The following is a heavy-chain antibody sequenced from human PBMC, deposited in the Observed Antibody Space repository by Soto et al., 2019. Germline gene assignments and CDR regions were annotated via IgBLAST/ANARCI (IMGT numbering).Heavy chain of an antibody. CDR3: GRRSGNLLGSWFDP. J-gene: IGHJ5*02. CDR2: IIPILGIA. V-gene: IGHV1-69*02. CDR1: GGTFRSYA. D-gene: IGHD4-4*01. Sequence: QVQLVQSGAEVKKPGSSVKVSCKASGGTFRSYAIRWVRQAPGQGLEWMGRIIPILGIANYAQKFQGRGTLTADKYTSTHNRKLSSLRSEDTAEYYCGRRSGNLLGSWFDPWGQGTLDNVSS.